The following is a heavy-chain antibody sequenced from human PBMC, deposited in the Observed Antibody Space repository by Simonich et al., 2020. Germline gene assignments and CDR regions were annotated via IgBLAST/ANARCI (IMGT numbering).Heavy chain of an antibody. CDR1: GYTFTGYY. CDR2: TNPNSGGT. CDR3: ARGGVQYYYYYMDV. J-gene: IGHJ6*03. V-gene: IGHV1-2*02. Sequence: QVQLVQSGAEVKKPGASVKVSCKASGYTFTGYYMHWVRQAPGQGLEWMGWTNPNSGGTNYAQKCQGRVTMTRDTSISTAYMELSRLRSDDTAVYYCARGGVQYYYYYMDVWGKGTTVTVSS. D-gene: IGHD3-3*01.